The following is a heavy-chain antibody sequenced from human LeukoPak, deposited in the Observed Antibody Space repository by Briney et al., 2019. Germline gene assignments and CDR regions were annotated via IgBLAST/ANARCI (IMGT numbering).Heavy chain of an antibody. D-gene: IGHD3-3*01. CDR3: ARAVTNYDFWSGYYMAPYYFDY. Sequence: SETLSLTCAVSGGSISSSNWWSWVRQPPGKGLEWIGEIYHSGSTNYNPSLKSRVTISVDKSKNQFSLKLSSVTAADTAVYYCARAVTNYDFWSGYYMAPYYFDYWGQGTLVTVSS. CDR1: GGSISSSNW. J-gene: IGHJ4*02. CDR2: IYHSGST. V-gene: IGHV4-4*02.